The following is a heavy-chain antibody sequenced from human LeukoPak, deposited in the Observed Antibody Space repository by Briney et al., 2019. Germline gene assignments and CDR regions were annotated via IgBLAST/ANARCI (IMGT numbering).Heavy chain of an antibody. CDR3: ARPTTVTDYDACDI. J-gene: IGHJ3*02. V-gene: IGHV1-2*02. CDR2: INLNSGGT. Sequence: ASVKVSCKTSGYIFTDYYMHWVRQAPGQGLEWMLWINLNSGGTNYVQKFQGRVTMTRDTSITTAYMELSSLRADDTAVYYCARPTTVTDYDACDIWGQGTMVTVSS. CDR1: GYIFTDYY. D-gene: IGHD4-17*01.